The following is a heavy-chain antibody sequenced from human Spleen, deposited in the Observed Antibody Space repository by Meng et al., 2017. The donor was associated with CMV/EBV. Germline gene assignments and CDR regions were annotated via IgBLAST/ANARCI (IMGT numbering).Heavy chain of an antibody. CDR3: AKDDQKQLWPPANFNY. V-gene: IGHV3-23*01. D-gene: IGHD5-18*01. CDR2: ISGSGDST. Sequence: FTFSNYAMTWVRQAPGKGLEWVSGISGSGDSTYNADSVKGRFTISRDNSKNTLYLQMNSLRADDTAIYYCAKDDQKQLWPPANFNYWGQGTLVTVSS. CDR1: FTFSNYA. J-gene: IGHJ4*02.